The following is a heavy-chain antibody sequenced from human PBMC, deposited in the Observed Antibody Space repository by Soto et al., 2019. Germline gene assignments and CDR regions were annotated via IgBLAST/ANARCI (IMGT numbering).Heavy chain of an antibody. CDR2: IFSNDDK. J-gene: IGHJ6*02. V-gene: IGHV2-26*01. CDR1: GFSLSNARMG. D-gene: IGHD3-3*01. CDR3: ARIPPRWSGYSPVYYYGMDG. Sequence: QVTLKESGPVLVKPTETLTLTCTVSGFSLSNARMGVSWIRQPPGKALEWLAHIFSNDDKSYRTSLKSTLASYNVTSESRVHLTVTRKGPVDTASWYSARIPPRWSGYSPVYYYGMDGWGQGTTDTVSS.